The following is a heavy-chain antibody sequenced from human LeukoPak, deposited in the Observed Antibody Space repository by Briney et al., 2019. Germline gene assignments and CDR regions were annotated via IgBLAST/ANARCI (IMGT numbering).Heavy chain of an antibody. D-gene: IGHD6-19*01. CDR1: GFTFSSYA. V-gene: IGHV3-23*01. CDR3: AKTDHDSSGTLHFDY. Sequence: GGSLRLSCAASGFTFSSYAMSWVRQAPGKGLEWVSAISGSGGSTYYADSVKGRFTISRDNSKNTLYLQMNSLRAEDTAVYYCAKTDHDSSGTLHFDYWGQGTLVTVSS. J-gene: IGHJ4*02. CDR2: ISGSGGST.